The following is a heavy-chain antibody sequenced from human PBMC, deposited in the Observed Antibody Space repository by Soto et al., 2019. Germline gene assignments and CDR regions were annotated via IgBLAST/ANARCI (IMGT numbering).Heavy chain of an antibody. D-gene: IGHD3-22*01. Sequence: EVQLVESGGGLVQPGRSLRLSCAASGFTFDDYAMHWVRQAPGKGLEWVSGISWNSGSIGYADSVKGRFTISRDNAKHSLYLQMNSLRAEDTALYYCAKDSTYYYDSSGYIDYWGQGTLVTVSS. CDR1: GFTFDDYA. CDR3: AKDSTYYYDSSGYIDY. CDR2: ISWNSGSI. V-gene: IGHV3-9*01. J-gene: IGHJ4*02.